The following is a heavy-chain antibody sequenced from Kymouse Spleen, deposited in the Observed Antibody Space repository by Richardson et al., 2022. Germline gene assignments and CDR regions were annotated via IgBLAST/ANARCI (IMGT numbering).Heavy chain of an antibody. D-gene: IGHD3-10*01. CDR2: IYYSGST. V-gene: IGHV4-39*01. Sequence: QLQLQESGPGLVKPSETLSLTCTVSGGSISSSSYYWGWIRQPPGKGLEWIGSIYYSGSTYYNPSLKSRVTISVDTSKNQFSLKLSSVTAADTAVYYCARVTMVRGVFDYWGQGTLVTVSS. CDR1: GGSISSSSYY. J-gene: IGHJ4*02. CDR3: ARVTMVRGVFDY.